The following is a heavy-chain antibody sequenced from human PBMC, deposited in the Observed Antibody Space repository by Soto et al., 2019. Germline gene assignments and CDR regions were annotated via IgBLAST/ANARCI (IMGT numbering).Heavy chain of an antibody. CDR3: ARDRNGSSVFYYYYLDV. V-gene: IGHV4-31*03. CDR1: GGSISSGGYY. Sequence: QVQLQESGPGLVKPSQTLSLTCTVSGGSISSGGYYWSWIRQHPGQGLEWIGYIYYSGSTYYNPSLTSRITISVDTSTTPFSLKLSSVTAADTAVYYCARDRNGSSVFYYYYLDVWGKGTTVTVSS. J-gene: IGHJ6*03. CDR2: IYYSGST. D-gene: IGHD6-6*01.